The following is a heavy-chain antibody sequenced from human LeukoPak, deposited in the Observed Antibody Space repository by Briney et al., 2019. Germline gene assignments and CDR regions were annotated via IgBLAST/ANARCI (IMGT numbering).Heavy chain of an antibody. Sequence: SGGSLRLSCAASGFTFSSYAMNWVRQAPGKGLEWVSAISGSGGNTYYADSVKGRFTISRDNSNNTLYLQMNSLRAEDTAVYYCAKDSSGWYFDYWGQGTLVTVSS. D-gene: IGHD6-25*01. CDR2: ISGSGGNT. J-gene: IGHJ4*02. CDR1: GFTFSSYA. CDR3: AKDSSGWYFDY. V-gene: IGHV3-23*01.